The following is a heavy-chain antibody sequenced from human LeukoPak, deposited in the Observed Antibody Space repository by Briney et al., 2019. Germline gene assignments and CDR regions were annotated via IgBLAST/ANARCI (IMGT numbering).Heavy chain of an antibody. J-gene: IGHJ6*04. CDR2: ISSSSTYI. D-gene: IGHD2-8*01. CDR3: ARDRDMVLPPAGLDV. CDR1: GFIFSSYS. V-gene: IGHV3-21*01. Sequence: GGSLRLSCAATGFIFSSYSINWVRQAPGKGLEWVSFISSSSTYIYYADSVNGRFTISRDNAKNSLYLQMNSLRAEDTAVYYCARDRDMVLPPAGLDVWGKGATVTVSS.